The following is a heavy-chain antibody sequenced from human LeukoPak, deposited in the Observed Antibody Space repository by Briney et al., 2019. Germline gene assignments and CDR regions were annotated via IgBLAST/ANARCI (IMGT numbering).Heavy chain of an antibody. J-gene: IGHJ5*02. CDR1: GGSISSGGYS. D-gene: IGHD2-15*01. V-gene: IGHV4-30-2*01. Sequence: SETLSLTYAVSGGSISSGGYSWSWIRQPPGKCLEWIGYIYHSGSTYYNPSLKSRVTISVDRSKNQCSLKLSSVTAADTAVYYCARVLGYCSGGSSFFDPWGQGTLVTVSS. CDR3: ARVLGYCSGGSSFFDP. CDR2: IYHSGST.